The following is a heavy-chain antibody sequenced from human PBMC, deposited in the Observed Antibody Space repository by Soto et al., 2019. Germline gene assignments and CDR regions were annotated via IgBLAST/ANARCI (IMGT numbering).Heavy chain of an antibody. CDR3: AKATYDATFSASSADS. Sequence: VQLLESGGGLVQPGGSLRLSYEASEFTFSNYAMTWVRQAPGKGLEWVSLITGSDGRTYYADSVKGRFTISRDNSKNTLFLQMNSLRGEDTVGYCCAKATYDATFSASSADSRGQGTLVTVSS. CDR2: ITGSDGRT. D-gene: IGHD2-15*01. V-gene: IGHV3-23*01. CDR1: EFTFSNYA. J-gene: IGHJ4*02.